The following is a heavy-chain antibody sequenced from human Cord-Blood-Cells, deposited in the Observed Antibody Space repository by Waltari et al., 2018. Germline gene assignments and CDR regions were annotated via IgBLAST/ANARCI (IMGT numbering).Heavy chain of an antibody. CDR1: GGSFSGYY. J-gene: IGHJ5*02. V-gene: IGHV4-34*01. CDR3: ARASITIFGVVNWFDP. CDR2: INHSGRT. Sequence: QVQLQQWGAGLLTPSETLSLTCAVYGGSFSGYYWSWISKPPGKGREWIGVINHSGRTNYNPSLKSRVTISVDTSKNQFSLKLSSVTAAYTAVYYCARASITIFGVVNWFDPWGQGTLVTVSS. D-gene: IGHD3-3*01.